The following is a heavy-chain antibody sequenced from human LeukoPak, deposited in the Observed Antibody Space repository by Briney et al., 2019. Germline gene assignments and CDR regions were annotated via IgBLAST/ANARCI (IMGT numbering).Heavy chain of an antibody. CDR1: SYSISNSAYY. CDR3: GREVGATRAIDY. CDR2: IYHGGST. V-gene: IGHV4-38-2*02. J-gene: IGHJ4*02. D-gene: IGHD1-26*01. Sequence: SETLFLTCTVSSYSISNSAYYWGWIRQPPGKGLEWIGSIYHGGSTHYTPSLKSRVTISLDMSKNQFSLQLRSVTAADTAVYYCGREVGATRAIDYWGQGTLVTVSS.